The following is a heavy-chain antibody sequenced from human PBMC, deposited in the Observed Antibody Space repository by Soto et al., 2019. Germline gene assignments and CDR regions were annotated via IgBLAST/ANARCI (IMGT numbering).Heavy chain of an antibody. D-gene: IGHD5-18*01. V-gene: IGHV4-59*01. CDR1: GGSISSYY. CDR3: ARGDTYFDY. Sequence: SRTLAVTCTLSGGSISSYYWSWIRQPPGKGLEWIGYIYYSGSTNYNPSLKSRVTISVDTSKNQFSLKLTSVTAADTAVYYCARGDTYFDYWGQGPLVTVSS. J-gene: IGHJ4*02. CDR2: IYYSGST.